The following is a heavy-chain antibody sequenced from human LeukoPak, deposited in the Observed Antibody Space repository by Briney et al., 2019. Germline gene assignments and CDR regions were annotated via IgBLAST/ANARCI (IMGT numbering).Heavy chain of an antibody. CDR3: ARGRSSSFSHYYYYYYMDV. D-gene: IGHD6-6*01. Sequence: SETLSLTCAVYGGSFSGYYWSWIRQPPGKGLEWIGEINHSGSTNYNPSLKSRVTISVDTSKNQFSLKLSSVTAADTAVYYCARGRSSSFSHYYYYYYMDVWGKGTTVTVSS. CDR1: GGSFSGYY. CDR2: INHSGST. J-gene: IGHJ6*03. V-gene: IGHV4-34*01.